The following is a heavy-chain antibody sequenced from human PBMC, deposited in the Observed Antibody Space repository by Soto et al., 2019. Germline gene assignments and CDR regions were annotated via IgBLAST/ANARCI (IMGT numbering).Heavy chain of an antibody. CDR1: GGSIDGRN. D-gene: IGHD3-10*01. CDR2: VYYDGGS. Sequence: QVQLQESGPGLVKPSETLSLTCTVSGGSIDGRNCAWIRQPPGKGLEWLGYVYYDGGSSYNPSVKSRFTLSMDTSKSQFSLQLRSVTAADTAVYYCVRQGIGNLHGLVDVWGRGTTVTGSS. V-gene: IGHV4-59*08. J-gene: IGHJ6*02. CDR3: VRQGIGNLHGLVDV.